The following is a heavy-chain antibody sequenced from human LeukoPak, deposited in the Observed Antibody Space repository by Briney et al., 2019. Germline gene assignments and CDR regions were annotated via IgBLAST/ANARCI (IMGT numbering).Heavy chain of an antibody. CDR2: IRPDASKE. J-gene: IGHJ3*01. CDR1: GFTFSSYG. CDR3: AKEAGLFDV. V-gene: IGHV3-30*02. Sequence: GGSLRLSCAASGFTFSSYGMHWVRQAPGKGLEWVAFIRPDASKEYHADSVKGRFIISRDNSKKILYLQMNSLRVEDTAMYYCAKEAGLFDVWGQGAMVIVSS.